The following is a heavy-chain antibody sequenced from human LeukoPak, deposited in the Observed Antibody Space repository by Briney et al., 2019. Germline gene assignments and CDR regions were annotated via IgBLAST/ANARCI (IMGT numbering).Heavy chain of an antibody. Sequence: SETLSLTCTVSGGSISSSSYYWGWIRQPPGKGLEWIGSIYYSGSTYYNPSLKSRVTISVDTSKNQFSLKLSSVTAADTAVYYCARLPGESNFDYWGQGTLVTVSS. CDR3: ARLPGESNFDY. CDR2: IYYSGST. CDR1: GGSISSSSYY. D-gene: IGHD3-10*01. J-gene: IGHJ4*02. V-gene: IGHV4-39*07.